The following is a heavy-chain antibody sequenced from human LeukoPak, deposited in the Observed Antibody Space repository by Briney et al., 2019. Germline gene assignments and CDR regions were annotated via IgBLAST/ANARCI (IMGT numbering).Heavy chain of an antibody. J-gene: IGHJ6*02. CDR1: GFTFSSYA. CDR2: ISGSGGST. V-gene: IGHV3-23*01. D-gene: IGHD4-11*01. CDR3: AKARYSNYVRYYGMDV. Sequence: GGSLRLSCAASGFTFSSYAMSWVRQAPGKGLEWVSAISGSGGSTYYADSVKGRFAISRDNSKNTLYLQMNSLRAEDTAVYYCAKARYSNYVRYYGMDVWGQGTTVTVSS.